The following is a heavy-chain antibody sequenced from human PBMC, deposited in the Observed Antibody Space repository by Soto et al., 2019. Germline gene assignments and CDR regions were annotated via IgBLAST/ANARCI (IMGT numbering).Heavy chain of an antibody. V-gene: IGHV3-33*01. Sequence: GGSLRLSCAASGFTFSSYGMHWVRQAPGKGLGWVAVIWYDGSNKYYADSVKGRFTISRDNSKNTLYLQMNSLRAEDTAVYYCARVEGYYDSSGWAYYYYYGMDVWGQGTTVTVSS. D-gene: IGHD3-22*01. J-gene: IGHJ6*02. CDR1: GFTFSSYG. CDR2: IWYDGSNK. CDR3: ARVEGYYDSSGWAYYYYYGMDV.